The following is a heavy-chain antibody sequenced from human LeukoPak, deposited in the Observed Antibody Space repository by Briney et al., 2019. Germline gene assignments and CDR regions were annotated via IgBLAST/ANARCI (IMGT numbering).Heavy chain of an antibody. CDR2: IRSKAYGGTT. CDR3: TRGYYYDSSGYYWDPAFDY. V-gene: IGHV3-49*03. J-gene: IGHJ4*02. CDR1: GFTFGDYA. D-gene: IGHD3-22*01. Sequence: GGSLRLSCTASGFTFGDYAMSWFRQAPGKGLEWVGFIRSKAYGGTTEYAASVKGRFTISRGDSKSIAYLQMNSLKTEDTAVYYCTRGYYYDSSGYYWDPAFDYWGQGTLVTVSS.